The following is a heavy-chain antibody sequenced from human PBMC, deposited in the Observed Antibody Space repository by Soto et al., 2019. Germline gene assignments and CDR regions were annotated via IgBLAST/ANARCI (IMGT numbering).Heavy chain of an antibody. Sequence: ASVKVSCKASGGTFSSYAISWVRQAPGQGLEWMGGIIPIFGTANYAQKFQGRVTITADESTSTAYMELSSLRSEDTAVYYCARVXPRIFGVVIRVSPPFGPWGQGTLVTVSS. CDR1: GGTFSSYA. D-gene: IGHD3-3*01. CDR3: ARVXPRIFGVVIRVSPPFGP. CDR2: IIPIFGTA. V-gene: IGHV1-69*13. J-gene: IGHJ5*02.